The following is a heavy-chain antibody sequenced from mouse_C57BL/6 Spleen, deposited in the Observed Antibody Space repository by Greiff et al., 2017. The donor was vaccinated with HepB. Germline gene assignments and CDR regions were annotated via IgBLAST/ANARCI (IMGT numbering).Heavy chain of an antibody. V-gene: IGHV1-53*01. CDR3: AREITGTGLYFDY. D-gene: IGHD4-1*01. Sequence: QVQLKQPGTELVKPGASVKLSCKASGYTFTSYWMHWVKQRPGQGLEWIGNINPSNGGTNYNEKFKSKATLTVDKSSSTAYMQLSSLTSEDSAVYYCAREITGTGLYFDYWGQGTTLTVSS. J-gene: IGHJ2*01. CDR2: INPSNGGT. CDR1: GYTFTSYW.